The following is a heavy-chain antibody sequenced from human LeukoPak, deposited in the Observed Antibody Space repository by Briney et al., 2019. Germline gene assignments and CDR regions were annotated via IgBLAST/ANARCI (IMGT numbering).Heavy chain of an antibody. Sequence: RGESLNISCKSSGYSFTTYWIGWVRQMRGKGLEWMGIIYPRDSDTRYSPSFQGLVTISADKSIRTAYLQWSSLNAPDTAMYSCARPYVSGSDFWTFDSWGQGTLVTVSS. CDR2: IYPRDSDT. D-gene: IGHD1-26*01. CDR3: ARPYVSGSDFWTFDS. CDR1: GYSFTTYW. V-gene: IGHV5-51*01. J-gene: IGHJ4*02.